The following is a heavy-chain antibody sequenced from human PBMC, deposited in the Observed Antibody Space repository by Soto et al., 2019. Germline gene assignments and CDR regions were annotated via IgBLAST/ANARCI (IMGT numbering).Heavy chain of an antibody. CDR2: IYTSGST. CDR3: ARVTTVIVAQGGMDV. V-gene: IGHV4-4*07. CDR1: GGSISSYY. Sequence: SDTLSLTCTVSGGSISSYYWSWIRQPAGKGLEWIGRIYTSGSTNYNPSLKSRVTMSVDTSKNQFSLKLSSVTAADTAVYYCARVTTVIVAQGGMDVWGQGTTVTVSS. J-gene: IGHJ6*02. D-gene: IGHD3-22*01.